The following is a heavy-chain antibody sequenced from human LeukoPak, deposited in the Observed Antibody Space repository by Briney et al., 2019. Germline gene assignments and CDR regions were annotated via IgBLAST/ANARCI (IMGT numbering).Heavy chain of an antibody. CDR3: ARSIRHDFWSNWFDP. Sequence: GESLRLSCAASGFTFSSYAMHWVRQAPGKGLEWVAVISYDGSNKYSADSVKGRFTISRDNSKNTLYLQMNSLRAEDTAVYYCARSIRHDFWSNWFDPWGQGTLVTVSS. J-gene: IGHJ5*02. CDR1: GFTFSSYA. V-gene: IGHV3-30-3*01. CDR2: ISYDGSNK. D-gene: IGHD3-3*01.